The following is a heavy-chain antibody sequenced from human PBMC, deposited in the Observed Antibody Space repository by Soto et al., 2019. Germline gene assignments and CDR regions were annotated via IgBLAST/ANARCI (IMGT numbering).Heavy chain of an antibody. J-gene: IGHJ4*02. CDR2: ISAYNGNT. Sequence: QVQLVQSGAEVKKPGASVKVSCKASGYTFTSNGISWVRQAPGQGLEWMGWISAYNGNTNYAQKLQGRVTMTTDTSTSTAYMELRSLRSDETAVYYCARDLAYCGGDGYPIDYWGQGTLVTVSS. D-gene: IGHD2-21*02. V-gene: IGHV1-18*01. CDR1: GYTFTSNG. CDR3: ARDLAYCGGDGYPIDY.